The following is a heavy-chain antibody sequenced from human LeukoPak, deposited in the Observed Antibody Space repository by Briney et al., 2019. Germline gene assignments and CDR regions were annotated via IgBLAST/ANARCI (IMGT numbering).Heavy chain of an antibody. CDR2: TYTSGST. V-gene: IGHV4-4*07. J-gene: IGHJ4*02. D-gene: IGHD6-19*01. CDR1: GGSISGYY. Sequence: PSETLSLTCTVSGGSISGYYWSWIRQPAGKGLEWIGRTYTSGSTNYNPSLKSRVTMSVDTSKNQFSLKLSPVTAADTAVYYCARDSPGYSSGWYYFVYWGQGTLVTVSS. CDR3: ARDSPGYSSGWYYFVY.